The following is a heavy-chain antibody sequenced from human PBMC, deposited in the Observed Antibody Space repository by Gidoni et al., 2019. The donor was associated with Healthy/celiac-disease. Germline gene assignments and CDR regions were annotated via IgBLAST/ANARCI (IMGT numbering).Heavy chain of an antibody. D-gene: IGHD2-15*01. V-gene: IGHV1-69*01. CDR3: ARAVVVAATPQYYFDY. CDR1: GGTFSSYA. CDR2: IITIFGTP. J-gene: IGHJ4*02. Sequence: QVQLVQSGAEVKKPESSVKVSCKASGGTFSSYATSWVPQAPGQGLEWMGGIITIFGTPNYAKKFQGRVTITADESTSTAYMELSSLRSEDTAVYYCARAVVVAATPQYYFDYWGQGTLVTVSS.